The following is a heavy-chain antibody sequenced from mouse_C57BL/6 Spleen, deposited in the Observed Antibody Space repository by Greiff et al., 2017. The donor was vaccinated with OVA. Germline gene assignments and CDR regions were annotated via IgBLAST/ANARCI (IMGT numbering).Heavy chain of an antibody. D-gene: IGHD1-1*01. Sequence: QVQLQQPGTELVKPGASVKLSCKASGYTFTSYWMHWVKQRPGQGLEWIGNINPSNGGTNYNEKFKSKATLTVDKSSSTAYMQLSSLTSEDSAVYYCAREGLQYQLSYAMDYWGQGTSVTVSS. CDR3: AREGLQYQLSYAMDY. J-gene: IGHJ4*01. CDR1: GYTFTSYW. CDR2: INPSNGGT. V-gene: IGHV1-53*01.